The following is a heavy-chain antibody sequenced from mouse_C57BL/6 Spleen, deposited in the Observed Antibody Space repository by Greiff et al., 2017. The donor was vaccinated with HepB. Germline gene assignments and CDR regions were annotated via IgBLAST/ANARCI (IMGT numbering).Heavy chain of an antibody. Sequence: VQLQQSGPELVKPGATVKISCKASGYAFSSSWMNWVKQRPGKGLEWIGRIYPGDGDTNYNGKFKGKATLTADKSSSTAYMQLSSLTSEDSAVYFCASSELRRESYYFDSWGQGTTLTVSS. V-gene: IGHV1-82*01. CDR3: ASSELRRESYYFDS. CDR1: GYAFSSSW. D-gene: IGHD2-12*01. J-gene: IGHJ2*01. CDR2: IYPGDGDT.